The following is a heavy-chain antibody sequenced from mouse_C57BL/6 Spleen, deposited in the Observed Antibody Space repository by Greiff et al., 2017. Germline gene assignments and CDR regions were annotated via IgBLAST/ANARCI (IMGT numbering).Heavy chain of an antibody. Sequence: EVMLVESGGGLVKPGGSLKLSCAASGFTFSDYGMHWVRQAPEKGLEWVAYISSGSSTIYYADTVKGRFTISRDNAKNTLFLQMTSLRSEDTAMYYVARTHYYGSISYCFDYWGQGTTLTVSA. V-gene: IGHV5-17*01. CDR3: ARTHYYGSISYCFDY. J-gene: IGHJ2*01. CDR2: ISSGSSTI. D-gene: IGHD1-1*01. CDR1: GFTFSDYG.